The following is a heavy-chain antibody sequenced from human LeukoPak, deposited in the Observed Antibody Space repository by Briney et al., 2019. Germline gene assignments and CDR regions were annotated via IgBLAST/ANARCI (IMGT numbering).Heavy chain of an antibody. CDR1: GGSISSYY. J-gene: IGHJ4*02. CDR2: IYTSGST. CDR3: ARLWRAAIDY. V-gene: IGHV4-4*07. D-gene: IGHD1-1*01. Sequence: SETLSLTCTVSGGSISSYYWSWIRQPAGKGLEWIGRIYTSGSTNYNPSLKSRATISADTSKNQFSLKLTSVTAADTAVYYCARLWRAAIDYGGQGTLVTVSS.